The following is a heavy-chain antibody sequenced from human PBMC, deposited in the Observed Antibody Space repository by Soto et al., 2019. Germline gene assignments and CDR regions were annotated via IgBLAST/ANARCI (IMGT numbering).Heavy chain of an antibody. J-gene: IGHJ5*02. CDR1: GGSISSGDYY. CDR2: IYYSGST. Sequence: QVQLQESGPGLVKPSQTLSLTCTVSGGSISSGDYYWSWIRQPPGKGLEWIGYIYYSGSTYYNPSLKSRVTISVDTSKNQFSLKLSSVTAADTAVYYCAREYYVILTGYIWFDPWGQGTLVTVSS. V-gene: IGHV4-30-4*01. D-gene: IGHD3-9*01. CDR3: AREYYVILTGYIWFDP.